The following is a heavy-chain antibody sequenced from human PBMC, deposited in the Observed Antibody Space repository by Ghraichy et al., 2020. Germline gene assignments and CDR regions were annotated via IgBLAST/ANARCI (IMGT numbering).Heavy chain of an antibody. V-gene: IGHV3-48*02. CDR1: GFTFSSYS. J-gene: IGHJ6*02. D-gene: IGHD2-21*01. CDR2: ITSSSRFI. Sequence: GGSLRLSCVGSGFTFSSYSMNWVRQAPGKGLEWVSYITSSSRFISYADSVKGRFTVSRETAQKSLYLQMKNLRDEDTAVYYCARGSRVVRYYYYDGMDVWGQGTTVTVSS. CDR3: ARGSRVVRYYYYDGMDV.